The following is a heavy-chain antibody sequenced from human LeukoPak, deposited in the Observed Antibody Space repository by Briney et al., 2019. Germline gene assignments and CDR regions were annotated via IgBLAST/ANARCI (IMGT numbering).Heavy chain of an antibody. V-gene: IGHV4-38-2*02. D-gene: IGHD3-22*01. J-gene: IGHJ4*02. CDR3: AREFGGYYPPFDY. Sequence: SETLSLTCTVSGYSISSGYYWGWIRQPPGKGLEWIGSIYHSGSTYYNPSLKSRVTISVDTSKNQFSLKLSSVTAADTAVYYCAREFGGYYPPFDYWGQGTLVTVSS. CDR2: IYHSGST. CDR1: GYSISSGYY.